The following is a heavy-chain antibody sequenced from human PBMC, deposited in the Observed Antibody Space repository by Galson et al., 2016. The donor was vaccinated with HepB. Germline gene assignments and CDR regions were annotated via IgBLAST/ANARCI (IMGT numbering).Heavy chain of an antibody. CDR1: GYTFTGYY. V-gene: IGHV1-46*01. Sequence: SVKVSCKASGYTFTGYYMHWLRQAPGQGLEWMRILNPDIGTTHNAQNFQGRVTLTRDTSTSTIYMDLSSLTSEDTAVYYCAREFGDCSNTRCSKQFFDYWGQGTLITVSS. CDR2: LNPDIGTT. CDR3: AREFGDCSNTRCSKQFFDY. D-gene: IGHD2-2*01. J-gene: IGHJ4*02.